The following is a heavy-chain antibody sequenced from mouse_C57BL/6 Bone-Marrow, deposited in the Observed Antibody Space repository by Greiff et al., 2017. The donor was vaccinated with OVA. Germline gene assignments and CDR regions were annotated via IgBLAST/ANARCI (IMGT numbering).Heavy chain of an antibody. Sequence: EVKLVESAGGLVQPGSSMKLSCTASGFTFSDYYMAWVRQVPEKGLEWVANINYDGSSTYYLDSLKSRFIISRDNAKNILYLQMSSLKSEDTATYYCARSYDYDVWYFDVWGTGTTVTVSS. J-gene: IGHJ1*03. V-gene: IGHV5-16*01. CDR1: GFTFSDYY. D-gene: IGHD2-4*01. CDR3: ARSYDYDVWYFDV. CDR2: INYDGSST.